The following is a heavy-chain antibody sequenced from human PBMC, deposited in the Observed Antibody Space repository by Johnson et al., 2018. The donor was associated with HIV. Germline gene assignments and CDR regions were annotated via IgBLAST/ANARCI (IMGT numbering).Heavy chain of an antibody. CDR3: ARGPEWLWSRGACEI. D-gene: IGHD3-3*01. Sequence: QVQLVESGGGVVQPGRSLRLSCAASGFTFSSYGMHWVRQAPGKGLEWVAVISYDGSNKYYADSVQGRFTISRDNSKNTLYLQMNSLRAEDTAVYYCARGPEWLWSRGACEIWCQGTVVTVSS. V-gene: IGHV3-30*03. CDR2: ISYDGSNK. CDR1: GFTFSSYG. J-gene: IGHJ3*02.